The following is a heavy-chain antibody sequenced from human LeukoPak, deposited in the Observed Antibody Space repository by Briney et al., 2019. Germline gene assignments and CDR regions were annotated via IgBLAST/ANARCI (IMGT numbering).Heavy chain of an antibody. J-gene: IGHJ4*02. V-gene: IGHV3-30*02. CDR3: AKIDGAASNY. D-gene: IGHD4-17*01. CDR2: IRYDGSNK. Sequence: SGGSLRLSCAASGFTFSSYGMHWVRQAPGKELEWVAFIRYDGSNKYYADSVKGRFTISRDNSKNTLYLQMNSLRAEDTAEYYCAKIDGAASNYWGQGTLVTVSS. CDR1: GFTFSSYG.